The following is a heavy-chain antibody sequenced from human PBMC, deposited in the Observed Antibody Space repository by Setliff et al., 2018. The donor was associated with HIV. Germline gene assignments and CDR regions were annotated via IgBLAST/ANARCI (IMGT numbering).Heavy chain of an antibody. Sequence: PSETLSLTCAIFGGSISRSTYYWGWIRQTPGKGLEWIGALSSNGNSYSNPSYKSRVTISIDSSKNLFSLRLNSLTAADTAVYYCAAQDLAEVRWYYMDYWGQGAQVTVSS. D-gene: IGHD2-15*01. CDR2: LSSNGNS. V-gene: IGHV4-39*07. CDR1: GGSISRSTYY. CDR3: AAQDLAEVRWYYMDY. J-gene: IGHJ4*02.